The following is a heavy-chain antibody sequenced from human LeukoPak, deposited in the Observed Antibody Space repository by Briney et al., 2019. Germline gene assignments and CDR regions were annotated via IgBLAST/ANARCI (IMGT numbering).Heavy chain of an antibody. D-gene: IGHD1-7*01. CDR1: GYTFTDYA. J-gene: IGHJ5*02. CDR2: ISANNGDT. CDR3: ARDVPGTTPFDP. V-gene: IGHV1-18*01. Sequence: GASMKVSCKASGYTFTDYAISWVRQAPGQGLEWMGWISANNGDTNYVQKFRGRVTMTTDTSTRTAYMELRSLRSDGTAVYYCARDVPGTTPFDPWGQGTLVTVSS.